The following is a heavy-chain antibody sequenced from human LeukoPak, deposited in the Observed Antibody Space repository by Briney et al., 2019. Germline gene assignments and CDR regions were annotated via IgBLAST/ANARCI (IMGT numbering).Heavy chain of an antibody. CDR3: TTVDEPIQLWLTTMDV. J-gene: IGHJ6*04. Sequence: GGSLRLSCAASGFTFSNAWMSWVRQAPGKGLEWFGRIKSKTDGGTTDYAAPVKGRFTISRDDSKNTLYLQMNSLKTEDTAVYYCTTVDEPIQLWLTTMDVWGKGTTVTVSS. V-gene: IGHV3-15*01. D-gene: IGHD5-18*01. CDR2: IKSKTDGGTT. CDR1: GFTFSNAW.